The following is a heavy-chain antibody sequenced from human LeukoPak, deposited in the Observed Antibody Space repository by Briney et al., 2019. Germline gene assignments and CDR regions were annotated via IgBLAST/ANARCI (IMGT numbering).Heavy chain of an antibody. J-gene: IGHJ3*02. CDR1: GGSISSSSYY. CDR2: IYYSGST. Sequence: SETLSLTCTVSGGSISSSSYYWGWIRQPPGKGLEWTGSIYYSGSTYYNPSLKSRVTISVDTSKNQFSLKLSSVTAADTAVYYCARGYCGGDCYSIGAFDIWGQGTMVTVSS. CDR3: ARGYCGGDCYSIGAFDI. D-gene: IGHD2-21*02. V-gene: IGHV4-39*01.